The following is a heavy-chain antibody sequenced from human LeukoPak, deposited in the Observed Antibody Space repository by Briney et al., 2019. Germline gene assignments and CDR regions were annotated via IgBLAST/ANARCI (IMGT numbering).Heavy chain of an antibody. CDR3: AKPLFDGGGYYYPDY. V-gene: IGHV3-30*02. D-gene: IGHD3-22*01. Sequence: GGSLRLSCAASGFTFSSYGMHWVRQAPGKGLEWVAVIWYDGSNKYYADSVKGRFTISRDNSKNTLYLQMNSLRAEDTAVYYCAKPLFDGGGYYYPDYWGQGTLVTVSS. CDR2: IWYDGSNK. J-gene: IGHJ4*02. CDR1: GFTFSSYG.